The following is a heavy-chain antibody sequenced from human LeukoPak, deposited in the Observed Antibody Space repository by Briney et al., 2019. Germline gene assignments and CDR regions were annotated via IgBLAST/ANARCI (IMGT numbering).Heavy chain of an antibody. CDR3: ARDWSEGSGSYIDY. D-gene: IGHD3-10*01. J-gene: IGHJ4*02. CDR1: GFTFNRHA. CDR2: TSYDGSRQ. Sequence: GRSLRLSCEASGFTFNRHAMHWVRQTPDKGLEWLVVTSYDGSRQYYADFVRGRFTVSRENSKNTVFLQMNSLRVDDTAVYYCARDWSEGSGSYIDYWGQGAQVTVSS. V-gene: IGHV3-30*04.